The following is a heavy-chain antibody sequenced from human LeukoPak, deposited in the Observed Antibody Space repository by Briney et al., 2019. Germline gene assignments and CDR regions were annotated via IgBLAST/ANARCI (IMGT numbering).Heavy chain of an antibody. V-gene: IGHV1-24*01. CDR3: ATGRSDLQVPSFDY. CDR1: GYTLTELS. Sequence: ASVKVSCKVSGYTLTELSMHWVRQAPGKGLEWMGGFDPEDGETIYAQKFRGRVTMTEDTSTDTAYMELSSLRSEDTAVYYCATGRSDLQVPSFDYWGQGTLVTVSS. CDR2: FDPEDGET. J-gene: IGHJ4*02.